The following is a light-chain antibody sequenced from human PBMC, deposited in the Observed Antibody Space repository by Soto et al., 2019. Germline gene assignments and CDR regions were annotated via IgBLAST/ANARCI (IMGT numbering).Light chain of an antibody. Sequence: DIVMTQSPDSLAVSLGERATINCKSSQSVFSSSTSKSYLAWFQQKPGQPPKLLIYSASTRKSVVPDRFSGSGSGTDFTLTITSLQAEDVAVYYCQQYHSDPITFGQGTRLEIK. J-gene: IGKJ5*01. V-gene: IGKV4-1*01. CDR2: SAS. CDR3: QQYHSDPIT. CDR1: QSVFSSSTSKSY.